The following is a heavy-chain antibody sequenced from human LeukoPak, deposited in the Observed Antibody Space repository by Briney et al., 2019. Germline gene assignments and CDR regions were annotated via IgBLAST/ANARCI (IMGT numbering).Heavy chain of an antibody. J-gene: IGHJ4*02. CDR3: ARNVAYYGSGSLDY. CDR1: GGTFSSYA. Sequence: ASVKVSCKASGGTFSSYAISWVRQAPEQGLEWMGGIIPIFGTANYAQKFQGRVTITADESTSTAYMELSSLRSEDTAVYYCARNVAYYGSGSLDYWGQGTLVTVSS. V-gene: IGHV1-69*13. D-gene: IGHD3-10*01. CDR2: IIPIFGTA.